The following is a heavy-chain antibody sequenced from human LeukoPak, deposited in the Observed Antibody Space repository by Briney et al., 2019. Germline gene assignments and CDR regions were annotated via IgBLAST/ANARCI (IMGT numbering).Heavy chain of an antibody. CDR3: ARVQEYSNGSY. D-gene: IGHD4-11*01. CDR1: GFTFSSYA. V-gene: IGHV3-30-3*01. Sequence: TGGSLRLSCAASGFTFSSYAMHWVRQAPGKGLEWVAVISYDGSNKYYADSVKGRFTISRDDAKNSVYLQMNSLRVEDTAMYYCARVQEYSNGSYWGQGILVTVSS. CDR2: ISYDGSNK. J-gene: IGHJ4*01.